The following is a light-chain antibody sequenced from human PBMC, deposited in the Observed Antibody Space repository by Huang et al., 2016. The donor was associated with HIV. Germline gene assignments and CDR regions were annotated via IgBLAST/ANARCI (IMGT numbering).Light chain of an antibody. CDR2: AAS. V-gene: IGKV1-39*01. Sequence: DIQMTQSPSSLSASVGDRVNIPRRASQIISTYLNWYQQKPGKSPKVLIYAASSLQRVFPSRFSGSGSGTDFTLTISSLQPEDFATYYCQQSHSTPYTFGQGTKLQ. J-gene: IGKJ2*01. CDR1: QIISTY. CDR3: QQSHSTPYT.